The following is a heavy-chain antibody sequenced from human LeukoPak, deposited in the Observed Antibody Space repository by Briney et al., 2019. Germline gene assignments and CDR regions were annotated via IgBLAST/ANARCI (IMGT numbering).Heavy chain of an antibody. D-gene: IGHD6-6*01. CDR3: AKEGDTSSSEYDY. J-gene: IGHJ4*02. CDR1: GFTFDDYA. V-gene: IGHV3-9*01. Sequence: GRSLRLSCAASGFTFDDYAMHWVRQAPGKGLGWVSGISWNSGSIGYADSVKGRFTISRDNAKNSLNLQMNSLRAEDTALYYCAKEGDTSSSEYDYWGQGTLVTVSS. CDR2: ISWNSGSI.